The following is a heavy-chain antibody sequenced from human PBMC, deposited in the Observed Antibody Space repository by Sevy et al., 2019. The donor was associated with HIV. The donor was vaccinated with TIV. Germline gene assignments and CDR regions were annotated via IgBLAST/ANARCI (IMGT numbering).Heavy chain of an antibody. CDR3: AKEVPYYDFWSGYYDGWFDP. CDR2: ISYDGSNK. J-gene: IGHJ5*02. Sequence: GGSLRLSCAASGFTFSSYGMHWVRQAPGKGLEWVAVISYDGSNKYYAYSVKGRFTISRDNSKNTLYLQMNSLRAEDTAVYYCAKEVPYYDFWSGYYDGWFDPWGQGTLVTVSS. D-gene: IGHD3-3*01. V-gene: IGHV3-30*18. CDR1: GFTFSSYG.